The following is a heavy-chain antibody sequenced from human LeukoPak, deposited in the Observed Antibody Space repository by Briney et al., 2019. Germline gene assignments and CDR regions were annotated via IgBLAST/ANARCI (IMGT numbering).Heavy chain of an antibody. V-gene: IGHV4-59*08. Sequence: SETPSLTCTVSGGSISNYYWSWIRQPPGKGLEWIGYIYYSGSTNYNPSLKSRVTISVDTSKNQFSLKLNSVTAADTAVYYCARGLYSGSYDIDYWGQGTLVTVSS. D-gene: IGHD1-26*01. CDR1: GGSISNYY. CDR2: IYYSGST. J-gene: IGHJ4*02. CDR3: ARGLYSGSYDIDY.